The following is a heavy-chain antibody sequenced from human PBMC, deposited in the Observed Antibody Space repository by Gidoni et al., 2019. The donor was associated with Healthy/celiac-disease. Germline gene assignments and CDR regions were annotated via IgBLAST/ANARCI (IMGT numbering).Heavy chain of an antibody. J-gene: IGHJ4*02. CDR2: IRSKAYGGTT. CDR3: TRAKDYYDSSGYFF. D-gene: IGHD3-22*01. Sequence: GDYAMSWVRQAPGKGLEWVGFIRSKAYGGTTEYAASVKGRFTISRDDSKSIAYLQMISLKTEDTAVYYCTRAKDYYDSSGYFFWGQGTLVTVSS. V-gene: IGHV3-49*04. CDR1: GDYA.